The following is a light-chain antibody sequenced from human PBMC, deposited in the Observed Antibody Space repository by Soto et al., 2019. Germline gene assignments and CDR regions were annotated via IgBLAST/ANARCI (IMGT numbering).Light chain of an antibody. Sequence: EIVLTQSPGILSLSPGERATLSCRASQPVSSSYLAWYQQKPGQAPRLLIYGASTRATGIPDRFCGSGSGMDFTLPISRLEPEYFAVYYCQQCGISTWPFGQGTKVDIK. CDR2: GAS. J-gene: IGKJ1*01. V-gene: IGKV3-20*01. CDR1: QPVSSSY. CDR3: QQCGISTWP.